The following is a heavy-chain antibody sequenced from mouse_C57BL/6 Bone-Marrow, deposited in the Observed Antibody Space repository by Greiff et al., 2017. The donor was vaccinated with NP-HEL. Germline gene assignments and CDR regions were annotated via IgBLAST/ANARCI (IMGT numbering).Heavy chain of an antibody. CDR3: ARITTVSRYFDY. Sequence: VQLKESVAELVRPGASVKLSCTASGFNIKNTYMHWVKQRPEQGLEWIGRIDPANGNTKYAPKFQGKATITADTSSNTAYLQLSSLTSEDTAIYYGARITTVSRYFDYWGQGTTLTVSS. D-gene: IGHD1-1*01. CDR2: IDPANGNT. CDR1: GFNIKNTY. J-gene: IGHJ2*01. V-gene: IGHV14-3*01.